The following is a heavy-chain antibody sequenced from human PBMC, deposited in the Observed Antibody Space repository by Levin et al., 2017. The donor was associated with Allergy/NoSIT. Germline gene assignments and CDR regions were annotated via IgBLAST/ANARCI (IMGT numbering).Heavy chain of an antibody. CDR1: GFTFSSYA. V-gene: IGHV3-30*04. J-gene: IGHJ6*02. CDR2: ISYDGSNK. CDR3: ARSPPPPSYYGMDV. Sequence: GGSLRLSCAASGFTFSSYAIHWVRQAPGKGLAWVALISYDGSNKSYADSVKGRFTISRDNSKNTLYLQMNSLRAEDTAVYYCARSPPPPSYYGMDVWGQGTTVTVSS.